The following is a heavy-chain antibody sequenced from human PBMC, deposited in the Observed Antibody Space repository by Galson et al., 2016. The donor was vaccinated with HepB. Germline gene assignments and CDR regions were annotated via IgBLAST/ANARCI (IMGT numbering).Heavy chain of an antibody. D-gene: IGHD3-22*01. V-gene: IGHV3-30-3*01. CDR1: GFTFSSYA. J-gene: IGHJ1*01. CDR2: ISYDGSIK. CDR3: ARGSYYYDSSGLSEYFQH. Sequence: LRLSCAASGFTFSSYAMHWVRQAPGKGLEWVAVISYDGSIKYYADSVKGRFTISRDNSKNTLYLQMNSLRAEDTAVYYCARGSYYYDSSGLSEYFQHWGQATLVTVSS.